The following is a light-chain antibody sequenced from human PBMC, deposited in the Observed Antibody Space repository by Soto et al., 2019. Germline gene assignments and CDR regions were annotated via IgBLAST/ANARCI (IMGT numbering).Light chain of an antibody. CDR1: QGLNSNS. J-gene: IGKJ2*01. Sequence: EIVLTQSPGTLSLSPGERATLSCRASQGLNSNSFAWYQQTPGPAPRLLMYAAANRATGIPDRFSGSGSGTDFTLTLSRLEPEDFALYYCQLYGRSPMYTFGQGTRLEIK. CDR2: AAA. V-gene: IGKV3-20*01. CDR3: QLYGRSPMYT.